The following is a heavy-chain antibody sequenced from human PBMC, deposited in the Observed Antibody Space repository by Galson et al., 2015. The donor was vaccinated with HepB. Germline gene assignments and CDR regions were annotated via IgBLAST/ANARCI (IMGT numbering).Heavy chain of an antibody. CDR3: ARSFGSTYYNWFDP. CDR1: GYSFPSQV. CDR2: INAGNGNT. V-gene: IGHV1-3*01. Sequence: SVKVSCKASGYSFPSQVMHWVRQASGQRPEWMGWINAGNGNTKFSEKFQGRVTITRDTSASAVYMELSSLRSEDTAVYYCARSFGSTYYNWFDPWGQGTLVAVSP. D-gene: IGHD5-18*01. J-gene: IGHJ5*02.